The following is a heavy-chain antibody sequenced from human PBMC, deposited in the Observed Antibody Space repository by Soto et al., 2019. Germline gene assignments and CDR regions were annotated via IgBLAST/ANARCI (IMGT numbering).Heavy chain of an antibody. V-gene: IGHV4-59*01. CDR2: ISYSGST. Sequence: QGQLQESGPGLVKPSETLSLTCTVSGDSISNYYWSWIRQPPGKGLEWIGYISYSGSTNYNPSLESRLTISLDMSKKHFSLKLSSVTAADTAVYYCASYDGDYSRSAFDIWGQGTMVTVSS. CDR3: ASYDGDYSRSAFDI. J-gene: IGHJ3*02. D-gene: IGHD4-17*01. CDR1: GDSISNYY.